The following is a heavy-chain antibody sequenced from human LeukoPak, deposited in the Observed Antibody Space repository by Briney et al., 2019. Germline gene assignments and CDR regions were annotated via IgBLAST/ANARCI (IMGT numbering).Heavy chain of an antibody. V-gene: IGHV3-64D*06. D-gene: IGHD6-19*01. Sequence: GRSLRLSCSASGFTFSTLPMHWVRQAPGKGLEYVSGSSSNGGSTYYADSVKGRFTISRDNSKNTLYLQMSSLRPEDTAVYYCVNQISGWVYWGQGTLVTVSS. CDR3: VNQISGWVY. J-gene: IGHJ4*02. CDR1: GFTFSTLP. CDR2: SSSNGGST.